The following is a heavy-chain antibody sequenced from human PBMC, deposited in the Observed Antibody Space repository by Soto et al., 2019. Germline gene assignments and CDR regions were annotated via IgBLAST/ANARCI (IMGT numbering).Heavy chain of an antibody. V-gene: IGHV4-59*08. J-gene: IGHJ4*02. CDR3: ARHPRTSGGERTFDY. CDR1: GDSVSNHF. Sequence: QVHLQESGPGLVRPSETLSLTCTVSGDSVSNHFWSWIRQPPGKGLEWIAFIHYSGTANYNPSLKSLVTICVDTPKNQFSLSLTSVTAADTAVYYCARHPRTSGGERTFDYWGEGTMVAVSS. D-gene: IGHD2-21*01. CDR2: IHYSGTA.